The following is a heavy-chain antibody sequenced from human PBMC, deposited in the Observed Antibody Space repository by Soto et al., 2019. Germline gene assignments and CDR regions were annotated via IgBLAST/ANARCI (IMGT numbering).Heavy chain of an antibody. D-gene: IGHD5-12*01. J-gene: IGHJ4*02. V-gene: IGHV4-39*01. CDR3: ARQGKYSVSDY. CDR2: SGST. CDR1: AASISSSGYY. Sequence: SVTRSLTCTVSAASISSSGYYCDWIRQPPGKGLEWIGSSGSTYFNPSLKSRVTISVDTSKNQFSLKLSSVTAADTAVYYCARQGKYSVSDYWGQGALFTIS.